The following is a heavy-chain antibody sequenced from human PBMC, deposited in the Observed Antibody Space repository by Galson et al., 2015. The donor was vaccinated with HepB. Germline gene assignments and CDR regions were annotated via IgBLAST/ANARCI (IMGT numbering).Heavy chain of an antibody. Sequence: QSGAEVKKPGESLKISCKGSGYSFTSYWIGWVRQMPGKGLEWMGIIYPGDSDTRYSPSFQGQVTISADKSISTAYLQWSSLKASDTAMYYCARWREIVGALGKEGWFDPWGQGTLVTVSS. J-gene: IGHJ5*02. D-gene: IGHD1-26*01. CDR1: GYSFTSYW. V-gene: IGHV5-51*01. CDR2: IYPGDSDT. CDR3: ARWREIVGALGKEGWFDP.